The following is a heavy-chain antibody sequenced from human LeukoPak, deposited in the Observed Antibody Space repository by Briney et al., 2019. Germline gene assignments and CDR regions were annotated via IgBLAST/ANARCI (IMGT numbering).Heavy chain of an antibody. V-gene: IGHV3-33*01. CDR1: GFTFSSYG. Sequence: PGGSLRLSCAASGFTFSSYGMHWVRQPPGKWLEWVAVIWDDGSNKYYADSVKGRFTISRDNSKNSPYLQMNSLRAEDTAVYYCARDGSPYNWNYGDAFDIWGQGTMVTVSS. CDR2: IWDDGSNK. D-gene: IGHD1-7*01. J-gene: IGHJ3*02. CDR3: ARDGSPYNWNYGDAFDI.